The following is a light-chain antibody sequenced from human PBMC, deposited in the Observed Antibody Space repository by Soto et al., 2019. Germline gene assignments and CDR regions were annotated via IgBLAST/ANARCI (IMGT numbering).Light chain of an antibody. J-gene: IGKJ3*01. CDR1: QSISSW. CDR2: DAS. Sequence: DIRMTRSPSTLSASVGDRVTITCRASQSISSWLAWYQQKPGKAPKLLIYDASSLESGVPSRFSGSGSGTEFTLTISSLQPGDFATYYCQQYDTLPFTFGPGTKVDIK. CDR3: QQYDTLPFT. V-gene: IGKV1-5*01.